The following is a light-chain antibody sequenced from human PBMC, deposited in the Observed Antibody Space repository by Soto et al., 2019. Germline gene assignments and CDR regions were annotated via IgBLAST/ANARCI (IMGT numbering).Light chain of an antibody. Sequence: DIVLTQSPATLSLSPGNRVTLSCRANERISHSLAWYQQRPGQAPRTLIYDASFRATGIPERFSGSGSGTDFTLSISSLEPEDFAVYYCQLSQQRSSWPPIAFGQGTRLDLK. J-gene: IGKJ5*01. V-gene: IGKV3-11*01. CDR3: QLSQQRSSWPPIA. CDR2: DAS. CDR1: ERISHS.